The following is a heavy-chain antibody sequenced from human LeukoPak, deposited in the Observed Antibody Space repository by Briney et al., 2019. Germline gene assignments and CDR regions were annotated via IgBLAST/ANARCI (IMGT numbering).Heavy chain of an antibody. CDR1: GYTFTNYY. Sequence: ASVKASCKASGYTFTNYYMHWVRQAPGQGLEWMGIINPSGGSTNYAQKFQGRVTMTRDMSMSTAYMELSSLRSEDTAVYYCAREGTLLWFGEFQGDLGYFDYWGQGTLVTVSS. CDR3: AREGTLLWFGEFQGDLGYFDY. CDR2: INPSGGST. V-gene: IGHV1-46*01. J-gene: IGHJ4*02. D-gene: IGHD3-10*01.